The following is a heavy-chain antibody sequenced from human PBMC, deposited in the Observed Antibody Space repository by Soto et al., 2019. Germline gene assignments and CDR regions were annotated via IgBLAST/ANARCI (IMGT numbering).Heavy chain of an antibody. CDR1: GFSFSSYG. CDR2: ISYDGNIE. D-gene: IGHD5-18*01. Sequence: PGGSLRLSCAASGFSFSSYGMHWVRQAPGKGLEWVAVISYDGNIEFYRDSVKGRFTISRDNSKNTLYLQMSSLRPEDTGVYYCAKEYNYGYWFFDYWGQGT. CDR3: AKEYNYGYWFFDY. J-gene: IGHJ4*02. V-gene: IGHV3-30*18.